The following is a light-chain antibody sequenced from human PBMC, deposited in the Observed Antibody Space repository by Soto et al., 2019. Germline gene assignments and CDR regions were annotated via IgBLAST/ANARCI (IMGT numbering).Light chain of an antibody. Sequence: EIVLTQSPGTRSLSPGERATLSCRASQSVSSSYLAWYQQRPGQAPRVLIYGASSRATDIPDRFSGSGSGTDFTLTISRLEPEDFAVYYCQQYGSSPWTFGQGTKVEIK. CDR2: GAS. CDR1: QSVSSSY. V-gene: IGKV3-20*01. J-gene: IGKJ1*01. CDR3: QQYGSSPWT.